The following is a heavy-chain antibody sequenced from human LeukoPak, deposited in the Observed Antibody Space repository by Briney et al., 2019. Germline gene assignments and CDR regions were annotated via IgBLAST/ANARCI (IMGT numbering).Heavy chain of an antibody. D-gene: IGHD3-10*01. CDR3: ARDRGRYYGSGPPHY. V-gene: IGHV3-33*01. Sequence: GGSLRLSCAASGFTFSSYGMHWVRQAPGKGLEWVAVIWYDGSNKYYVDSVKGRFPISRDNSKNTLYLQMNSLRAEDTAVYYCARDRGRYYGSGPPHYWGQGTLVTVSS. CDR1: GFTFSSYG. CDR2: IWYDGSNK. J-gene: IGHJ4*02.